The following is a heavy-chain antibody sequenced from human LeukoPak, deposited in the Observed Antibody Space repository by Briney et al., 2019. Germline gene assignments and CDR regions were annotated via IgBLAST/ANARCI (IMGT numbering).Heavy chain of an antibody. CDR3: ARGGRRYSYENCYFDY. CDR1: GGSISSYY. V-gene: IGHV4-4*07. CDR2: IYTSGST. D-gene: IGHD5-18*01. J-gene: IGHJ4*02. Sequence: SDTLSLTCTVSGGSISSYYWSWIRHPARKGLEWIGRIYTSGSTNHNPSPKGRITTSVDTSKNQSSLKLSSVTAATTAEYCCARGGRRYSYENCYFDYWGQGTLVTVSS.